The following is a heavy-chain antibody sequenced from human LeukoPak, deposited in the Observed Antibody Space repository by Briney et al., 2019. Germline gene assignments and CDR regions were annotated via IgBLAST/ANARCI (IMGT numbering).Heavy chain of an antibody. CDR1: GFTFSSYE. CDR2: ISSSGTTI. D-gene: IGHD1-26*01. V-gene: IGHV3-48*03. Sequence: GGSLRLSCAASGFTFSSYEMIWVRQAPGKGLEWVSYISSSGTTIYYADSVKGRFTISRDNAKNSLFLQVNSLRAEDTAVYYCARSSGTYHFDYWGQGTLVTVSS. J-gene: IGHJ4*02. CDR3: ARSSGTYHFDY.